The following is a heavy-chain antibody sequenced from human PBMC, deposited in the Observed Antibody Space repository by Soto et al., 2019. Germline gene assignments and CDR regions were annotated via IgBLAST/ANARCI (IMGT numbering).Heavy chain of an antibody. CDR2: IIPIFGTA. V-gene: IGHV1-69*13. D-gene: IGHD3-22*01. CDR3: ARGGHYDSSGYYLSWFDP. Sequence: SVKVSCKASGGTFSSYAISWVRQAPGQGLEWMGGIIPIFGTANYAQKFQGGVTITADESTSTAYMELSSLRSEDTAVYYCARGGHYDSSGYYLSWFDPWGQGTLVTVPQ. CDR1: GGTFSSYA. J-gene: IGHJ5*02.